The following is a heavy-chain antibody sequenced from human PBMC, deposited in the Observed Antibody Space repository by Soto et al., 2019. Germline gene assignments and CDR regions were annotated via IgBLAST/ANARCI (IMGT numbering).Heavy chain of an antibody. J-gene: IGHJ3*01. V-gene: IGHV3-23*01. D-gene: IGHD6-13*01. CDR2: IGGSGAT. CDR3: AKRMESNTWFLFSAFDV. Sequence: PGGSLRLSCAASGFTFSSYAMSWVRLAPGRGLEWVSSIGGSGATYHADSLKGRFTISRDNSKNMVYLQMSNLRAEDTAVYYCAKRMESNTWFLFSAFDVWGQGTLVTVSS. CDR1: GFTFSSYA.